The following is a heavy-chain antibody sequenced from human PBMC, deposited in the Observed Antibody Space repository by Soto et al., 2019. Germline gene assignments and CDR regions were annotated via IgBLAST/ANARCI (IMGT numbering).Heavy chain of an antibody. J-gene: IGHJ3*02. CDR1: GYTFTSYG. CDR3: ARDPGYSTTWHQAFDI. CDR2: ISTYNGNT. V-gene: IGHV1-18*01. D-gene: IGHD6-13*01. Sequence: GASVKVSCKASGYTFTSYGRRWVRQAPGQGPEWMGRISTYNGNTNYVQKLQGRVTMTTDTSTNTAYMELRSLRYDDTAVYYCARDPGYSTTWHQAFDIWGQGTMVTVSS.